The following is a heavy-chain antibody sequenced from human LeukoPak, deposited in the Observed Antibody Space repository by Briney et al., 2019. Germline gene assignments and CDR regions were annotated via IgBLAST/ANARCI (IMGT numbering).Heavy chain of an antibody. CDR1: GGSISSGGYY. V-gene: IGHV4-31*03. D-gene: IGHD2-21*02. Sequence: PSQTLSLTCTVSGGSISSGGYYWSWIRKHPGKGLEWIGYIYYSGSTYYNPSLKSRVTISVDTSKNQFSLKLSSVTAADTAVYYCAREAYCGGDCYYFDYWGQGTLVTVPS. CDR2: IYYSGST. J-gene: IGHJ4*02. CDR3: AREAYCGGDCYYFDY.